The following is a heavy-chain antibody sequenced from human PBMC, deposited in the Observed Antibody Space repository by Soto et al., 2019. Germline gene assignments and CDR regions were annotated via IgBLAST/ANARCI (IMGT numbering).Heavy chain of an antibody. J-gene: IGHJ1*01. CDR3: AKALNDYYGSGSYYPNQYFQH. D-gene: IGHD3-10*01. V-gene: IGHV3-23*01. Sequence: GGSLRLSCAASGFTFINYVMSWVRQAPGKGLEWVSSISGSGDNTYYADSVKGRFTISRDNSKNTLFLQMNSLRAEDTAVYYCAKALNDYYGSGSYYPNQYFQHWGQGTLVTVSS. CDR1: GFTFINYV. CDR2: ISGSGDNT.